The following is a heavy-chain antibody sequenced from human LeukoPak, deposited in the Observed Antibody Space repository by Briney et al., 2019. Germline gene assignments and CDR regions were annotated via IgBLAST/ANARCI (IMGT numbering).Heavy chain of an antibody. CDR3: ARCFMYWYSSSWYYFDY. V-gene: IGHV3-23*01. CDR2: ISNSGGST. Sequence: GGSLRLSCAASGFIFRNYVVAWVRQAPGKGLEWVSQISNSGGSTYYADSVKGRFTISRDNSKNTLYLQMNSLRADDTAVYYCARCFMYWYSSSWYYFDYWGQGTLVTVSS. J-gene: IGHJ4*02. CDR1: GFIFRNYV. D-gene: IGHD6-13*01.